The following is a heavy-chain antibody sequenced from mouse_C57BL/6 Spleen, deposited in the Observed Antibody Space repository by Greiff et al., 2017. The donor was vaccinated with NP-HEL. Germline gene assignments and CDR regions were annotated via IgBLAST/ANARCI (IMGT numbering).Heavy chain of an antibody. Sequence: QVQLKQSGPGLVQPSQSLSLTCTVPGFSLSSYGVPWVRQSPGKGLEWLGVIWSGGSMVYNAAFISRLSISRNNSKSQVFFQMNSQQADDKAIYYCDTNYDYDGSYAMDYWGQGTSVTVSS. V-gene: IGHV2-2*01. D-gene: IGHD2-4*01. J-gene: IGHJ4*01. CDR3: DTNYDYDGSYAMDY. CDR1: GFSLSSYG. CDR2: IWSGGSM.